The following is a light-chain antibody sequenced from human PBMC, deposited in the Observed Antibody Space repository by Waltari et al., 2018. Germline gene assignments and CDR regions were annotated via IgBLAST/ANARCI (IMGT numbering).Light chain of an antibody. J-gene: IGLJ1*01. CDR1: SSDVGDYDY. V-gene: IGLV2-8*01. CDR3: SSYAGSNNLV. Sequence: QSVLTQPPSASGSLGQSVPISCTGTSSDVGDYDYVSWFQQHPGKAPKLMIYDVSKRPSGVPDRLSGSKSGNTASLTVSGLQAEDEADYYCSSYAGSNNLVFGSGTKVTVL. CDR2: DVS.